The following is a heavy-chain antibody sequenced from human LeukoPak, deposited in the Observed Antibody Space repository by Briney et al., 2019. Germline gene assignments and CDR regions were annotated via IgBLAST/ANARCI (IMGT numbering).Heavy chain of an antibody. CDR2: IRYDASNK. CDR1: GFTFSSYG. CDR3: ARTGMVRGVIISLPFDY. D-gene: IGHD3-10*01. J-gene: IGHJ4*02. Sequence: GGSLRLSCAASGFTFSSYGMHWVRQAPGKGLEWVAFIRYDASNKYYADSVKGRFTISRDNSKNTLYLQMNSLRAEDTAVYYCARTGMVRGVIISLPFDYWGQGTLVTVSS. V-gene: IGHV3-30*02.